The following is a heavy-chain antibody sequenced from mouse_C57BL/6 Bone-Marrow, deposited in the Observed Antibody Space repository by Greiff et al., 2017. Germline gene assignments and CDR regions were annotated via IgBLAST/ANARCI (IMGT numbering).Heavy chain of an antibody. J-gene: IGHJ2*01. Sequence: QVQLKQSGPGLVKPSQSLSITCTVSGFSLTSYGVHWVRQTPGQGLEWLGVIWRGGSTDYYAAFISSLSISKDKSKSQVYLKLSRLQADDTAIYYCARWGYDYDCDYWGQGTTLTVSS. D-gene: IGHD2-4*01. CDR3: ARWGYDYDCDY. CDR2: IWRGGST. V-gene: IGHV2-2*01. CDR1: GFSLTSYG.